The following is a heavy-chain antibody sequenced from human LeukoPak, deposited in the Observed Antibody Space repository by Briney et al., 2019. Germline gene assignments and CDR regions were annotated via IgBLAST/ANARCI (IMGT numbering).Heavy chain of an antibody. D-gene: IGHD3-22*01. CDR3: AREGYYYDSSGYHDY. V-gene: IGHV3-23*01. Sequence: GGSLRLSCAASGFTFSSYAMSWVRQAPGKGLEWVSAISGSGGSTYYADSVKGRFTISRDNSKNTLYLQMNTLRAEDTAVYYYAREGYYYDSSGYHDYWGQGTLVTVSS. J-gene: IGHJ4*02. CDR2: ISGSGGST. CDR1: GFTFSSYA.